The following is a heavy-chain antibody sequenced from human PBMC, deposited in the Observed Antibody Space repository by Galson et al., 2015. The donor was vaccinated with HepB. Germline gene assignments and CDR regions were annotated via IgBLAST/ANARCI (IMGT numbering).Heavy chain of an antibody. CDR3: ARDQINYDFWSGYYTGFDY. CDR1: GGSFSGYY. V-gene: IGHV4-34*01. CDR2: INHSGST. D-gene: IGHD3-3*01. J-gene: IGHJ4*02. Sequence: SETLSLTCAVYGGSFSGYYWSWIRQPPGKGLEWIGEINHSGSTNYNPSLKSRVTISVDTSKNQFSLKLSSVTAADTAVYYCARDQINYDFWSGYYTGFDYWGQGTLVTVSS.